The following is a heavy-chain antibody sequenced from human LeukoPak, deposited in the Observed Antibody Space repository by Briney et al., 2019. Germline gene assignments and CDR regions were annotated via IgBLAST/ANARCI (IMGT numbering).Heavy chain of an antibody. CDR1: GFTFSSYD. D-gene: IGHD4-23*01. V-gene: IGHV3-48*03. J-gene: IGHJ1*01. CDR2: ISSGGTTI. CDR3: YGANAEH. Sequence: GGSLRLSCGASGFTFSSYDMHWVRQAPRKGLEWVSYISSGGTTIYYADSVKGRFTIARNNAKNTLYLQMNSLRAEDTAVYCCYGANAEHWGQGTLVTVSS.